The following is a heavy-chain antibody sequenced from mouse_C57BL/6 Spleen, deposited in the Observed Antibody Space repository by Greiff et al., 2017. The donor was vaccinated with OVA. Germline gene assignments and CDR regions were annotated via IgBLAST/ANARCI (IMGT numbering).Heavy chain of an antibody. Sequence: VQLQQSGAELVKPGASVKISCKASGYAFSSYWMNWVKQRPGKGLEWIGQIYPGDGDTNYNGKFKGKATLTADKSSSTAYMQLSSLTSEDSAVYFCARVDTTVSGFDYWGQGTTLTVSS. CDR1: GYAFSSYW. V-gene: IGHV1-80*01. CDR3: ARVDTTVSGFDY. CDR2: IYPGDGDT. J-gene: IGHJ2*01. D-gene: IGHD1-1*01.